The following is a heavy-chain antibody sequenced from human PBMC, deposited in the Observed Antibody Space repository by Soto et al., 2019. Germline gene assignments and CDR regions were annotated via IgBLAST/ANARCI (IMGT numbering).Heavy chain of an antibody. D-gene: IGHD6-13*01. CDR3: ARDRRYSSSWYRDKLFDY. V-gene: IGHV1-18*01. Sequence: VRQAPGQGLEWMGWISAYNGNTNYAQKLRGRVTMTTDTSTSTAYMELRSLRSDDTAVYYCARDRRYSSSWYRDKLFDYWGQGTLVTVSS. J-gene: IGHJ4*02. CDR2: ISAYNGNT.